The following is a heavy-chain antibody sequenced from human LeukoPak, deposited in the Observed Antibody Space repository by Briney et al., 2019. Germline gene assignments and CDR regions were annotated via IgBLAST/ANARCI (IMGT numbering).Heavy chain of an antibody. CDR1: GGSFSGYY. J-gene: IGHJ6*04. D-gene: IGHD6-13*01. CDR2: INHSGST. V-gene: IGHV4-34*01. CDR3: ARVASSSWYFGYYYYYGMDV. Sequence: PSETLPLTCAVYGGSFSGYYWSWIRQPPGKGLEWIGEINHSGSTNYNPSLKSRVTISVDTSKNQFSLKLSSVTAADTAVYYCARVASSSWYFGYYYYYGMDVWGKGTTVTVSS.